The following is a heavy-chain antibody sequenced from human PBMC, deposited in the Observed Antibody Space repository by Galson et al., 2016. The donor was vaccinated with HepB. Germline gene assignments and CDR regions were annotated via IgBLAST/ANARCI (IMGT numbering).Heavy chain of an antibody. CDR2: IGTAGDT. V-gene: IGHV3-13*01. Sequence: SLRLSCAASGFTFNNYDIHWVRQTTGKGLEWVSAIGTAGDTYYPDSVKGRFTISRENAKNSFYLQMNSLRAGDAAVYYCTTPPPRRWFESLLRSYYYAMDVWGKGTTVTVSS. CDR3: TTPPPRRWFESLLRSYYYAMDV. J-gene: IGHJ6*04. D-gene: IGHD3-10*01. CDR1: GFTFNNYD.